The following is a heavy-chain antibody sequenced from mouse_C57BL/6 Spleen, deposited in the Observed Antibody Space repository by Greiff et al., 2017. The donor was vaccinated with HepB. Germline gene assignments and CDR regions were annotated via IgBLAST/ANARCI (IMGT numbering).Heavy chain of an antibody. CDR2: INPNYGTT. CDR3: ARKGIYYGYDDGFDY. Sequence: VQLKESGPELVKPGASEKISCKASGYSFTDYNMNWVKQSNGKSLEWIGVINPNYGTTSYNQKFKGKATLTVDQSSSTAYMQLNSLTSEDSAVYYCARKGIYYGYDDGFDYWGQGTTLTVSS. CDR1: GYSFTDYN. D-gene: IGHD2-2*01. J-gene: IGHJ2*01. V-gene: IGHV1-39*01.